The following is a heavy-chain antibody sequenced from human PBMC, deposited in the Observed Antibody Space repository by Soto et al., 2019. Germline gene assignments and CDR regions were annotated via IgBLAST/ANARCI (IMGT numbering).Heavy chain of an antibody. V-gene: IGHV1-58*02. J-gene: IGHJ3*02. D-gene: IGHD3-16*01. CDR1: GFTFTSSA. CDR3: AAYVSTLDAFAI. CDR2: IVVGSGNT. Sequence: ASVKVSCKASGFTFTSSATQWVRQARGQRLEWIGWIVVGSGNTNYAQKFQERVTITRDMSTSTAYMELSSLRSEDTAVYYCAAYVSTLDAFAIWGQGTMVPVSS.